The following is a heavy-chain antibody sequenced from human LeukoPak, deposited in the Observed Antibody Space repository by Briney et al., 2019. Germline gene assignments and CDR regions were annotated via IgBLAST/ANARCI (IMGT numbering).Heavy chain of an antibody. CDR1: GGSISSYY. V-gene: IGHV4-34*01. CDR3: ARIRRYSSGWYQNFDY. Sequence: SETLSLTCTVSGGSISSYYWSWIRQPPGKGLEWIGEINHSGSTNYNPSLKSRVTISVDTSKNQFSLKLSSVTAADTAVYYCARIRRYSSGWYQNFDYWGQGTLVTVSS. J-gene: IGHJ4*02. D-gene: IGHD6-19*01. CDR2: INHSGST.